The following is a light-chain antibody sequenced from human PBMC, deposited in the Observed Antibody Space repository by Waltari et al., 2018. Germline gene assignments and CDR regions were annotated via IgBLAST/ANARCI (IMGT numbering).Light chain of an antibody. J-gene: IGKJ4*01. V-gene: IGKV1-5*03. CDR3: QQYKSYSVT. CDR2: KAS. Sequence: DIQMTQSPSTLSASVGDRVTITCRASQNISIWLAWYQQRPGKAPNLLIYKASSLESGVPSKCSGSGSGTEFTLTISSLQPDDFATYYCQQYKSYSVTFGGGTKVEIK. CDR1: QNISIW.